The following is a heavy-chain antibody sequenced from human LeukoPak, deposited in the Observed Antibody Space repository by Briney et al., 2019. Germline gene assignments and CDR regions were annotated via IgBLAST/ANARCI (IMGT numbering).Heavy chain of an antibody. CDR1: GFTFSSYS. D-gene: IGHD2-21*02. Sequence: GGSLRLSCAASGFTFSSYSMNWVRQAPGKGLEWVSSISSSSSYIYYADSLKGRFTISRDNAKTSLSRFTISRDNAKNSLYLQMNSLRAEDTAVYYCARIGRRYSSVTADFDYWGQGTLVTVSS. V-gene: IGHV3-21*01. CDR2: ISSSSSYI. CDR3: ARIGRRYSSVTADFDY. J-gene: IGHJ4*02.